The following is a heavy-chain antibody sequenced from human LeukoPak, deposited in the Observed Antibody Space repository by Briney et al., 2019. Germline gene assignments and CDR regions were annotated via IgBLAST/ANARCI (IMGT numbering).Heavy chain of an antibody. J-gene: IGHJ4*02. CDR1: VDSITRYN. V-gene: IGHV4-59*01. CDR2: IYNSETI. Sequence: PSETLSLTRSVSVDSITRYNGSWSWQPPGKGLEWIGYIYNSETINYNPSLKSRVTVSVDTSKNQFSLNLRSVTAADTAVYYCARAGSGWSFDYWGQGTLVTVSS. D-gene: IGHD6-19*01. CDR3: ARAGSGWSFDY.